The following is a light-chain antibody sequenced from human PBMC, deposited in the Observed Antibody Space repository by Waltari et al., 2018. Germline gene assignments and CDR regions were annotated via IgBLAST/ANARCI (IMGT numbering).Light chain of an antibody. CDR3: QVWDSTTDVI. V-gene: IGLV3-9*01. CDR2: RDS. J-gene: IGLJ2*01. CDR1: NIGGKT. Sequence: SYELTQPLSVSVAPGQTASITCGGDNIGGKTVHWYQHKPGQAPVLVIYRDSHRPPGIPERFAGSNSENTATLTISRVQAGDEADFYCQVWDSTTDVIFGGGTKLTVL.